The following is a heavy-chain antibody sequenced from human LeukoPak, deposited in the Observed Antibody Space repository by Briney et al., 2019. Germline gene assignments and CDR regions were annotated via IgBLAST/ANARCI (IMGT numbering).Heavy chain of an antibody. CDR1: GFIFSNYG. Sequence: GGSLRLSCAASGFIFSNYGMSWVRQAPGKGLEWVSDVSGGGGETHYADSVKGRFTISRDNSKSTLYLQMSSLRAEDTAVYYCARRDYGGNSDYFDYWGQGTLVTVSS. V-gene: IGHV3-23*01. J-gene: IGHJ4*02. CDR2: VSGGGGET. CDR3: ARRDYGGNSDYFDY. D-gene: IGHD4-23*01.